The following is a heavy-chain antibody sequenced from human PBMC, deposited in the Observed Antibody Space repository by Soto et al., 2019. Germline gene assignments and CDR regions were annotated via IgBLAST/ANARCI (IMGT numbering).Heavy chain of an antibody. CDR3: ARPRSSGYAGEFDY. Sequence: PSETLSLTCVVSGGSISSGGYSWSWIRQPPGKGLEWIGYIYHSGSTYYNPSLKSRVTISVDRSKNQFSLKLSSVTAADTAVYYCARPRSSGYAGEFDYWGQGTLVTVSS. J-gene: IGHJ4*02. D-gene: IGHD3-22*01. V-gene: IGHV4-30-2*01. CDR2: IYHSGST. CDR1: GGSISSGGYS.